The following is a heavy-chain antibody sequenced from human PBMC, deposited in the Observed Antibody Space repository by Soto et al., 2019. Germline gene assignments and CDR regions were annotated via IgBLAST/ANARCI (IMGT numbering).Heavy chain of an antibody. J-gene: IGHJ4*02. CDR3: ARAAGLAVAHIDF. CDR1: VDHASHLY. Sequence: PSETLSLTCTGPVDHASHLYCTRIPQPPGKGLEWIGYIFLIVSTNYNPPHKSRGTTSVDTSKTQTSLRLTAVTAADTAVYYCARAAGLAVAHIDFWGQGTLVTVSS. V-gene: IGHV4-59*02. D-gene: IGHD6-19*01. CDR2: IFLIVST.